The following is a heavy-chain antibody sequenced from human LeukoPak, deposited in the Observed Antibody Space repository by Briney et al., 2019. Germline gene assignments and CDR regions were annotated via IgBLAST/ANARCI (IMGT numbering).Heavy chain of an antibody. J-gene: IGHJ4*02. CDR2: ITSSSSTI. D-gene: IGHD1-1*01. CDR3: ASEYTY. V-gene: IGHV3-48*01. Sequence: GGSLGLSCAASGFTCSSYTMNWVRQAPGKGLEWVSYITSSSSTIYYADSVKGRFTISRDNAKNSLYLQMNSLRAEDTAVYYCASEYTYWGQGTLVTVSS. CDR1: GFTCSSYT.